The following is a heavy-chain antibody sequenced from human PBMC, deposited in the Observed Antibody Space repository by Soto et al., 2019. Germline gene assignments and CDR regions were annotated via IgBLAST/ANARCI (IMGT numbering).Heavy chain of an antibody. CDR3: ARDGDYFSLHF. Sequence: QVHLMQSGTEVKKPGSSVKVSCKASGGTFSSYPISWVRQAPGQGLEWMGRIIPILGLPNYGQKFQGRVTMSADISTSTAYLELSNLRSQDTAVYYWARDGDYFSLHFWGQGTMVAVSS. J-gene: IGHJ3*01. CDR1: GGTFSSYP. D-gene: IGHD4-17*01. CDR2: IIPILGLP. V-gene: IGHV1-69*04.